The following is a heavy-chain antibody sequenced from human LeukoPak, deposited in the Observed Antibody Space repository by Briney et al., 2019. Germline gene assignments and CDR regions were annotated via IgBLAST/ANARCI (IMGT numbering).Heavy chain of an antibody. CDR3: AKQDLMYVSGAYGGFDS. V-gene: IGHV3-30*02. CDR1: GFIFSNYG. D-gene: IGHD2-8*01. CDR2: IRHDRRKA. Sequence: PGGSLRLSCAASGFIFSNYGMHWVRQAPGKGLEWVAFIRHDRRKAYYSESVKGRCTISRDNSNSILDLQLNSLTAEDTAVYFCAKQDLMYVSGAYGGFDSWGQGILITVSS. J-gene: IGHJ4*02.